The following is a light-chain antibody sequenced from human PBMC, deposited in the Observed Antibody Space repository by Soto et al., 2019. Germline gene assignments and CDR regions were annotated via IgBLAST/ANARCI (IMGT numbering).Light chain of an antibody. CDR1: SSDVGDYNY. J-gene: IGLJ1*01. CDR3: SSYTSSSTPV. Sequence: QSALTQPASVSGSPGQSITISCTGTSSDVGDYNYVSWYQQHPGKAPKVMIYDVSNRPSGVSNRFSGSKSGNTASLTISGLQAEDEADYYCSSYTSSSTPVFGTGTQVPV. CDR2: DVS. V-gene: IGLV2-14*01.